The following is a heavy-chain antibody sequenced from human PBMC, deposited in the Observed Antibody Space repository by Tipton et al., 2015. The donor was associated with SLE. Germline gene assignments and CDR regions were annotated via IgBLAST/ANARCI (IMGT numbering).Heavy chain of an antibody. J-gene: IGHJ4*02. Sequence: TLSLTCTVSGGSISSSSYYWGWIRQPPGKGLEWIANIFFSGSTDYNPSLKSRVTISVDTSKNQFSLKLSSVTAADTAVYYCARVRYWGQGTLVTVTS. CDR1: GGSISSSSYY. CDR2: IFFSGST. CDR3: ARVRY. V-gene: IGHV4-39*07.